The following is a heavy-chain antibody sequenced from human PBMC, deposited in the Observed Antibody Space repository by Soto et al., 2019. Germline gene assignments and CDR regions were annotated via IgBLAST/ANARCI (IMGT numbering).Heavy chain of an antibody. CDR2: IYYSGST. CDR1: GCSISSYY. CDR3: ARVTLRSVTTLLYMDV. Sequence: SETMSLTCTFSGCSISSYYWSWIRQPPGKGLEWIGYIYYSGSTNYNPSLKSRVTISVDTSKNQFSLKLSSVTAADTAVYYCARVTLRSVTTLLYMDVWGKGTTVTVSS. V-gene: IGHV4-59*01. J-gene: IGHJ6*03. D-gene: IGHD4-17*01.